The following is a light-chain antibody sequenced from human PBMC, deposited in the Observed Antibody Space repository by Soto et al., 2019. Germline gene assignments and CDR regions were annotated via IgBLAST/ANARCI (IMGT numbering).Light chain of an antibody. Sequence: QSVLTQPPSASGSPGQSVTISCTGTSSDVGGYDYVSWYQHHPGKAHKLMIFEVSKRPAGVPDRFSGSKSGNTASLTVSGLQAEDEADYYCSSYAGNTKGVFGTGTKLTVL. V-gene: IGLV2-8*01. CDR1: SSDVGGYDY. CDR3: SSYAGNTKGV. J-gene: IGLJ1*01. CDR2: EVS.